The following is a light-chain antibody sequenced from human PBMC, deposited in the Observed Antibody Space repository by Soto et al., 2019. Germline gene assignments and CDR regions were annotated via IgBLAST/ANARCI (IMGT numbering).Light chain of an antibody. CDR2: SSN. J-gene: IGLJ7*01. Sequence: QSVLTQPPSVSATPGQGVTHSCSGGGPNIGSTAVNWYQQVPGTAPKLLIYSSNQRPSGVPDRISGSKSGTSASLAISGLQSEDEADYSCAAWDDDLHVWLFGGGTQLTVL. V-gene: IGLV1-44*01. CDR3: AAWDDDLHVWL. CDR1: GPNIGSTA.